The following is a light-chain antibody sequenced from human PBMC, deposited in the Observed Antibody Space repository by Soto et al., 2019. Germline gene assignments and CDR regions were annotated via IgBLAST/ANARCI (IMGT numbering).Light chain of an antibody. V-gene: IGKV1-5*03. J-gene: IGKJ1*01. CDR1: QGISNW. CDR3: QQYNPYSRT. Sequence: DIQMTQSPSTLSASVGDRVTVTCRASQGISNWLAWYQHKPGKAPKLLIYKASTLQCGVPSRFSGSGSGTEFTLTISSLQPDDFATYYCQQYNPYSRTFGQGTKVDIK. CDR2: KAS.